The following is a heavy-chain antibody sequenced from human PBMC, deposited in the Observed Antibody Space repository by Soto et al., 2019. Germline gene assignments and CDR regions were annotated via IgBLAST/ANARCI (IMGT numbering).Heavy chain of an antibody. Sequence: QVQLQESGPGLVKPSGTLSLTCAVSGGSISSSNWCRWVRQPPGKGLEWIGEIYHSGSTNYNPSLKSRVTISVEQSKNQSSLMLSSVTAADTAVYYCARNDNGDSFDYWGQGTLVTVSS. J-gene: IGHJ4*02. CDR2: IYHSGST. CDR1: GGSISSSNW. D-gene: IGHD4-17*01. V-gene: IGHV4-4*02. CDR3: ARNDNGDSFDY.